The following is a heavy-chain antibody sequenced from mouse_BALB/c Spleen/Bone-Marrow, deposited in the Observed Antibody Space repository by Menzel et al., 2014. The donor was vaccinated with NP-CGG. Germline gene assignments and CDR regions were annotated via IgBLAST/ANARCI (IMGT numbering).Heavy chain of an antibody. D-gene: IGHD2-4*01. Sequence: VQLQQSGAELVKLGASVKLSCTASGFNIKDTYMHWVKQRPEQGLEWIGRIDPANGNTKYDPKFQGKATITADTSSNTAYLQLSSLTSEDTAVYYCARGYYDYDLDYWGQGTTLTVSS. V-gene: IGHV14-3*02. J-gene: IGHJ2*01. CDR1: GFNIKDTY. CDR2: IDPANGNT. CDR3: ARGYYDYDLDY.